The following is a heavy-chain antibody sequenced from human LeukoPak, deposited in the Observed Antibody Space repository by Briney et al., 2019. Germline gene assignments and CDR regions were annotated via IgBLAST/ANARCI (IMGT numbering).Heavy chain of an antibody. V-gene: IGHV1-69*13. CDR3: ASGSYSTGDY. D-gene: IGHD1-26*01. CDR2: IIPIFGTA. J-gene: IGHJ4*02. CDR1: GGTFSSYA. Sequence: VASVKVSCKASGGTFSSYAISWVRQAPGQGLEWMGGIIPIFGTANYAQKFQGRVTITADESTSTAYMELSSLRSEDTAVYYCASGSYSTGDYWGQGTLVTVSS.